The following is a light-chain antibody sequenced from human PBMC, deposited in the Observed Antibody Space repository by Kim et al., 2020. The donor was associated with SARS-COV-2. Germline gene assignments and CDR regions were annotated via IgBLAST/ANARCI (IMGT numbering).Light chain of an antibody. Sequence: GQSITTSCTGTSSGVGAYNYVSWYQQHPGKAPILMIYDVSNRPSGVSNRFSGAKAGNTASLTIAGLQAEDEADYYCNSFTTSTTLVFGGGTKLTVL. J-gene: IGLJ2*01. CDR3: NSFTTSTTLV. CDR1: SSGVGAYNY. CDR2: DVS. V-gene: IGLV2-14*03.